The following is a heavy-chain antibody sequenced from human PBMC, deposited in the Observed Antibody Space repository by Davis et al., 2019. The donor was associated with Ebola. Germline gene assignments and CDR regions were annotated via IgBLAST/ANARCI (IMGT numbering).Heavy chain of an antibody. J-gene: IGHJ6*02. V-gene: IGHV3-30*04. D-gene: IGHD3-10*01. CDR3: ARDRETIHYYASGNTFFYGMDV. CDR2: ISNDGSNK. Sequence: GGSLRLSCAASGFIFRGYAMYWVRQAPGKGLEWVAVISNDGSNKYYADSVKGRFTISRDNSKNTLYLQMNSLRPGDTAVYYCARDRETIHYYASGNTFFYGMDVWGQGTTVTVSS. CDR1: GFIFRGYA.